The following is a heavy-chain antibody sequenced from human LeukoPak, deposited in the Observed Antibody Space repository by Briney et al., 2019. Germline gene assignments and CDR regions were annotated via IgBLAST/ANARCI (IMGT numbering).Heavy chain of an antibody. Sequence: GGSLRLSCAASGFTFSSYAMTWVRQAPGGGLEWVSGISGSGGSTYYADSVKGRFTISRDNSKNTLYLQVNSLRAEDTAVYYCAKGDKWDLGTFDYWGQGTLVTVSS. CDR2: ISGSGGST. J-gene: IGHJ4*02. CDR1: GFTFSSYA. CDR3: AKGDKWDLGTFDY. D-gene: IGHD1-26*01. V-gene: IGHV3-23*01.